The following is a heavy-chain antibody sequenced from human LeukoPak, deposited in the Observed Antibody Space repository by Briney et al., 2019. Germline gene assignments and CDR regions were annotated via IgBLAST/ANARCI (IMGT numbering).Heavy chain of an antibody. D-gene: IGHD5-24*01. V-gene: IGHV3-30*18. J-gene: IGHJ4*02. CDR1: GFTFSNSA. CDR3: AKEGPLQSIDY. CDR2: ISYDGNNK. Sequence: PGRSLRLSCAASGFTFSNSAMNWVRQAPGKGLEWVAVISYDGNNKYYADSVKGRFTISRDNSKNTLYLQMNSLRAEDTAVYYCAKEGPLQSIDYWGQGTLVTVSS.